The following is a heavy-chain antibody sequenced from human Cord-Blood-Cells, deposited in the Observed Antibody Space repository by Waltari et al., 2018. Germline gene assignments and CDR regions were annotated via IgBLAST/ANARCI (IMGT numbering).Heavy chain of an antibody. CDR3: ARGPEWLLYRYYYYYMDV. Sequence: QVQLQESGPGLVKPSETLSLTCHVSGGSISSYYWRWIRQPPRKGLAWIRYIYYSGSTNHHPALKSRVTIAIDTSKTQFSRKLSSVTAADTAVYYCARGPEWLLYRYYYYYMDVWGKGTTVTVSS. CDR2: IYYSGST. D-gene: IGHD3-3*01. CDR1: GGSISSYY. J-gene: IGHJ6*03. V-gene: IGHV4-59*01.